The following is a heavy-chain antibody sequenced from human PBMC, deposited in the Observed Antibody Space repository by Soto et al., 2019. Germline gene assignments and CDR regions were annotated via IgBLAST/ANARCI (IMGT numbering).Heavy chain of an antibody. V-gene: IGHV4-59*01. CDR3: ARARGVFYVWFDP. J-gene: IGHJ5*02. CDR2: IYYSGST. CDR1: GGSISSYY. Sequence: SETLSLTCTVSGGSISSYYWSWIRQPPGKGLEWTGYIYYSGSTNYNPSLKSRVTISVDTSKNQFSLKLRSVTAADTAVYYCARARGVFYVWFDPWGQGTLVTVPP. D-gene: IGHD2-8*02.